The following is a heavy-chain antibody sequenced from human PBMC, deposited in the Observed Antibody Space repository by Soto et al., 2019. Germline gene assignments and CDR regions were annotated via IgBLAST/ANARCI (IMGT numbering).Heavy chain of an antibody. J-gene: IGHJ1*01. D-gene: IGHD4-17*01. Sequence: QVQLVESGGGVVQPGRSLRLSCAASGFTFSSYAMHWVRQAPGKGLEWVAVISYDGSNKYYADSVKGRFTISRDNSKNTLYLQMNSLRAEDTAVYYCARVIPRMTTVVTRPQYFQHWGQGTLVTVSS. V-gene: IGHV3-30-3*01. CDR1: GFTFSSYA. CDR3: ARVIPRMTTVVTRPQYFQH. CDR2: ISYDGSNK.